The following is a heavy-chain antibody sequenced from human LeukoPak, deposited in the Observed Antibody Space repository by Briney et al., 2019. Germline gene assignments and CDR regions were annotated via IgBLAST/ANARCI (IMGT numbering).Heavy chain of an antibody. D-gene: IGHD4-17*01. J-gene: IGHJ4*02. CDR1: GFTVSSNY. CDR2: IYSGGST. CDR3: ARGGDYKNDY. V-gene: IGHV3-53*01. Sequence: PGGSLRLSCAASGFTVSSNYMSWVRQAPGKGLEWVSVIYSGGSTYHADSVKGRVTISRDNAKNTLYLQMNNLRAEDTAVYYCARGGDYKNDYWGQGTLVTVSS.